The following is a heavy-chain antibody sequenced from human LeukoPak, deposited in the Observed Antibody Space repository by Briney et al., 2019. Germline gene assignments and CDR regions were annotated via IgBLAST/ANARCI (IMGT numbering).Heavy chain of an antibody. CDR1: GGSIISTSYY. CDR2: MYYSGSN. Sequence: SETLSLTCTVSGGSIISTSYYWGWIRQPPGKGLEWIGSMYYSGSNYYNPSLKSRITISVDTSKNQFSLRLSSVTAADTAMYYCGRCSYGIGFDPWGQGILVTVSS. J-gene: IGHJ5*02. CDR3: GRCSYGIGFDP. V-gene: IGHV4-39*01. D-gene: IGHD2-8*01.